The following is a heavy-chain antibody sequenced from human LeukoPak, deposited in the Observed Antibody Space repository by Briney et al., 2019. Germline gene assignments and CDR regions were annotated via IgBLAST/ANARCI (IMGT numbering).Heavy chain of an antibody. CDR1: GVTFSSYG. J-gene: IGHJ6*02. V-gene: IGHV3-23*01. CDR3: AREYGYCSSTSCYTTYYYYYGMDV. Sequence: GGSLRLSCAASGVTFSSYGMSWVRQAPGKGLEWVSDISGSGGSTNYADSVKGRFIISRDNSKNSLYLQMNSMRAEDTAVYYCAREYGYCSSTSCYTTYYYYYGMDVWGQGTTVTVSS. CDR2: ISGSGGST. D-gene: IGHD2-2*03.